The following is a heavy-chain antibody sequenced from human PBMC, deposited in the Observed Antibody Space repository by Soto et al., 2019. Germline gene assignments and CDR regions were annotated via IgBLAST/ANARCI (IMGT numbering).Heavy chain of an antibody. CDR3: ARSRGSGGYYYYYGMDV. V-gene: IGHV1-46*01. CDR1: GYTFTIYY. Sequence: VQLVKSGAEVKKPGASVKGSCKASGYTFTIYYMHWVRQAPGQGLEWMGIIKPSGGRTSYAQKVPGRVTMTRDTSTSTVYMELSSLRSEDTAVYYCARSRGSGGYYYYYGMDVWGQGTTVTVSS. CDR2: IKPSGGRT. D-gene: IGHD5-12*01. J-gene: IGHJ6*02.